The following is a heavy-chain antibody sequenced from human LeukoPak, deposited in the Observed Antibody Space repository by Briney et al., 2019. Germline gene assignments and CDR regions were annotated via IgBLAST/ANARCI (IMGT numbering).Heavy chain of an antibody. CDR3: ARDHWMVRESFKFFWFDP. J-gene: IGHJ5*02. V-gene: IGHV4-39*07. Sequence: SETLSLTCTVSGGSISSSSYYWGWIRQPPGKGLEWIGSIYYSGSTYYNPSLKSRVTISVDTSKNQFSLKLSSVTAADTAVYYCARDHWMVRESFKFFWFDPWGQGTLVTVSS. D-gene: IGHD3-10*01. CDR2: IYYSGST. CDR1: GGSISSSSYY.